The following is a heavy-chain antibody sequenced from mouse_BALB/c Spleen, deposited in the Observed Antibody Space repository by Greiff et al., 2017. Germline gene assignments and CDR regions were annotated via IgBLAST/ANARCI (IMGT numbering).Heavy chain of an antibody. Sequence: EVQGVESGGGLVQPGGSRKLSCAASGFTFSSFGMHWVRQAPEKGLEWVAYISSGSSTIYYADTVKGRFTISRDNPKNTLFLQMTSLRSEDTAMYYCARWDTTGYYFDYWGQGTTLTVSS. J-gene: IGHJ2*01. CDR2: ISSGSSTI. V-gene: IGHV5-17*02. CDR3: ARWDTTGYYFDY. CDR1: GFTFSSFG. D-gene: IGHD1-1*01.